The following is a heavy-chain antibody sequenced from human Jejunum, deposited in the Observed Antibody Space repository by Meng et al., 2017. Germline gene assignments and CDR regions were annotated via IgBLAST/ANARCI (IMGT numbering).Heavy chain of an antibody. Sequence: GHLRESGPGLVNPSGTLSLPCTVSGGSISIWWSWVRQPPGKGLEWIGDIYHSGTTNYNPSLQSRVTISVDKSENQFSLKLRSVTAADTAVYYCARVQGDFYDNDAYYSYFAYWGPGALVPVSS. J-gene: IGHJ4*02. V-gene: IGHV4-4*02. CDR1: GGSISIW. D-gene: IGHD3-22*01. CDR2: IYHSGTT. CDR3: ARVQGDFYDNDAYYSYFAY.